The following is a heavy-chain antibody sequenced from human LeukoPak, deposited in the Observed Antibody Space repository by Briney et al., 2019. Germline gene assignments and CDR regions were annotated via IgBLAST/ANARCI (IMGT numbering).Heavy chain of an antibody. V-gene: IGHV3-30*04. Sequence: GGSLRLSCAASGFTFSSYAMHWVRQAPGKGLEWVAVISYGGSNKYYADSVKGRFTISRDNSKNTLYLQMNSLRAEDTAVYYCARLKYYYDSSGSRAEYFQHWGQGTLVTASS. D-gene: IGHD3-22*01. CDR3: ARLKYYYDSSGSRAEYFQH. CDR1: GFTFSSYA. J-gene: IGHJ1*01. CDR2: ISYGGSNK.